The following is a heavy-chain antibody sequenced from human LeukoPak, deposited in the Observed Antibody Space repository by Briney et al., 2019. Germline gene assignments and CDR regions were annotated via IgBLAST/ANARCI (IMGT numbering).Heavy chain of an antibody. CDR2: INQDGSEK. CDR1: GTTFDSHY. J-gene: IGHJ4*02. V-gene: IGHV3-7*01. Sequence: HPGGSLRLSCAASGTTFDSHYMTWVRQTPEKGLEWVANINQDGSEKNYVDSVKGRFTISRDNAKKSLYLQVNSLRAEDTAVYYCASAAGWESAYWGQGTLVTVSS. CDR3: ASAAGWESAY. D-gene: IGHD1-26*01.